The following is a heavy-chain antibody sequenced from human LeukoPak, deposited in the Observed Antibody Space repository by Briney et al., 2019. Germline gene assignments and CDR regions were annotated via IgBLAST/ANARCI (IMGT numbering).Heavy chain of an antibody. CDR1: GYTFTSYD. Sequence: GASVKVSCKASGYTFTSYDINWVRQATGQGLEWMGWMNPNSGNTGYAQKFQGRVTMTRNTSISTAYMELSSLRSEDTAVYYCARGASGSLLRVIYYYYMDVWGKGTTVTISS. J-gene: IGHJ6*03. CDR2: MNPNSGNT. CDR3: ARGASGSLLRVIYYYYMDV. V-gene: IGHV1-8*01. D-gene: IGHD3-10*01.